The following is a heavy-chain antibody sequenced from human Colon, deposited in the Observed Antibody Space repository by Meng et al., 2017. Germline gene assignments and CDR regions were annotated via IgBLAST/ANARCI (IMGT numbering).Heavy chain of an antibody. J-gene: IGHJ4*02. CDR1: GYTFSNYE. CDR2: MNPDSGKT. CDR3: ARGGAPPYYFDY. D-gene: IGHD1-26*01. Sequence: QVQLVQSGAEVKNPGASVRVSCETSGYTFSNYEVNWVRQASGHGLEWMGWMNPDSGKTGYAHKFQGRVTLTRDMSTGTAYMELTSLTPDDTAVYYCARGGAPPYYFDYWGQGTLVTVSS. V-gene: IGHV1-8*02.